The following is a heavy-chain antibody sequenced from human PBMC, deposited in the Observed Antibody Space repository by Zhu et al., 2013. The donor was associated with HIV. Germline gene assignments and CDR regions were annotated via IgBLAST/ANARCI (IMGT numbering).Heavy chain of an antibody. CDR1: RQSQYTA. V-gene: IGHV1-69*06. D-gene: IGHD3-10*01. Sequence: QVQLVQSGTEVKRAWVVGEDPLPGLWRQSQYTAVSFIRQAPGQGLEWMGSIIPVFDTPKYGRFFQGRVTISADTSKTTVFMELTDLRVDDTAVFYCARGGAHVVLSAGNFDVWGPGTLVTV. CDR2: IIPVFDTP. CDR3: ARGGAHVVLSAGNFDV. J-gene: IGHJ3*01.